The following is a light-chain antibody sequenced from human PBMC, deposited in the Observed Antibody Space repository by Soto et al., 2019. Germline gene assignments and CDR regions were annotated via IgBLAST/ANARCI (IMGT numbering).Light chain of an antibody. CDR2: AAS. CDR3: QQSYSTLVLN. J-gene: IGKJ4*01. Sequence: IQMTQSPSSLSASVGDRVTITCRASQGVDSDLSWYQQKPGKAPKLLIYAASSLHSGVPTRFRGSGSGTHFTLTISSLQPEDVATYYCQQSYSTLVLNFGGGTKVAL. V-gene: IGKV1-39*01. CDR1: QGVDSD.